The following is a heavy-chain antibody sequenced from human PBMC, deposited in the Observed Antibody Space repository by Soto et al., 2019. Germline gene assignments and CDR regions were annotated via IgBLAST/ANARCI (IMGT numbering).Heavy chain of an antibody. CDR2: INSCNGNT. CDR1: VYTFTSYA. V-gene: IGHV1-3*01. D-gene: IGHD6-13*01. J-gene: IGHJ5*02. CDR3: AIASQQRLVENRFDP. Sequence: QVQLVQSGAEVKKPGASVKVSCQASVYTFTSYAMHWVRQAPGQRLAWMGWINSCNGNTKYSQKFQRRVTITRDPSASTAYMELSILSSEDTAVYSCAIASQQRLVENRFDPCCQGTLVTVSS.